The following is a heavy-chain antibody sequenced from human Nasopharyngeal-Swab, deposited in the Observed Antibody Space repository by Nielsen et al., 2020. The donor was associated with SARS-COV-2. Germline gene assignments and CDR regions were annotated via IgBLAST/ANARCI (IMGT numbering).Heavy chain of an antibody. J-gene: IGHJ4*02. D-gene: IGHD4-23*01. V-gene: IGHV3-23*01. Sequence: GRSLRLSCAASGFTFSSYAMSWVRQAPGKGLEWVSAISGSGGSTYYADSVKGRFTISRDNSKNTLYLQMNSLRAEDTAVYYCAKPPWRYGANGDYWGQGTLVTVSS. CDR3: AKPPWRYGANGDY. CDR1: GFTFSSYA. CDR2: ISGSGGST.